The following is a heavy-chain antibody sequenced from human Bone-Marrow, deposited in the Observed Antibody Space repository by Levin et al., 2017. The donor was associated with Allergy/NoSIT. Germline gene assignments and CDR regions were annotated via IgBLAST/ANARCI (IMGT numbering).Heavy chain of an antibody. CDR1: GFSFSTFG. CDR2: ISNDGSEK. Sequence: HAGGSLRLSCAASGFSFSTFGFHWVRQAPGKGLEWVALISNDGSEKYYADSVKGRLTISRDNSKNTLYLQIDSLRAEDTAFYYCAKARRTKEYGRGSYHEYDYWRQGTLVSVSS. V-gene: IGHV3-30*18. J-gene: IGHJ4*02. CDR3: AKARRTKEYGRGSYHEYDY. D-gene: IGHD3-16*02.